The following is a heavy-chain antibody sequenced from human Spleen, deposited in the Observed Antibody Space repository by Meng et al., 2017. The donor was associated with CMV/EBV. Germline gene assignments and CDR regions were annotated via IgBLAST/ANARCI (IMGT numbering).Heavy chain of an antibody. Sequence: CAASGFTFSSYGMHWVRQAPGKGLEWVAVIGYDGSNKYYADSVKGRFTISRDNSKNTLYLQMNSLRAEDTAVYYRAKLSKRTDPFDYWGQGTLVTVSS. CDR3: AKLSKRTDPFDY. CDR1: GFTFSSYG. J-gene: IGHJ4*02. V-gene: IGHV3-33*06. D-gene: IGHD2-8*02. CDR2: IGYDGSNK.